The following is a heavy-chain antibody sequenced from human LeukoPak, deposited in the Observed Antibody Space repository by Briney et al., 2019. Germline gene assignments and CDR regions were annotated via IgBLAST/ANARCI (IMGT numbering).Heavy chain of an antibody. CDR3: ARDYYSSGRLSYMDV. CDR1: GGPISSYY. V-gene: IGHV4-4*07. D-gene: IGHD3-10*01. J-gene: IGHJ6*03. Sequence: SETLSLTYTVSGGPISSYYWSWVRQPAGKGLEWIGRIYTSGTTNYNPSLRSRVTLSVDTSKNQVFLKLSSVTAADTAVYFCARDYYSSGRLSYMDVWGKGTTVTVSS. CDR2: IYTSGTT.